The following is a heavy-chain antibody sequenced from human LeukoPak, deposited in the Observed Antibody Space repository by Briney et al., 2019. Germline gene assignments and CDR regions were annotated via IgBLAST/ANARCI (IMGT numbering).Heavy chain of an antibody. CDR2: IAYDGSRA. Sequence: GGSLRLSCAASGFSISAYWMSWVRQAPGKGLEWVAVIAYDGSRAFYADSVKGRFTISRDNSKNTMSVQMDDLRAEDTAVYYCTRYNNDHFDYWGQGTLVTVSS. V-gene: IGHV3-33*08. CDR1: GFSISAYW. CDR3: TRYNNDHFDY. J-gene: IGHJ4*02. D-gene: IGHD1-14*01.